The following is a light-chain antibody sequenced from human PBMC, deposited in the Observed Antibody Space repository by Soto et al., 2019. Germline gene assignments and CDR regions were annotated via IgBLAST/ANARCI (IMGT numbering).Light chain of an antibody. J-gene: IGKJ2*01. CDR1: QSVSSY. CDR2: DAS. CDR3: QQRSNWPGT. Sequence: EIVLTQSPATLSLSPGERATLSCRASQSVSSYLAWYQHKPGQAPRLLISDASDRATGIPARFSGSGSGTDFTHTISSLEPEDFAVYYCQQRSNWPGTFGQGTKLEIK. V-gene: IGKV3-11*01.